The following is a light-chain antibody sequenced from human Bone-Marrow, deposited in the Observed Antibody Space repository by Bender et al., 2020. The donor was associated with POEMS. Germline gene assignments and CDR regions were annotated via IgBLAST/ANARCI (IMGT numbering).Light chain of an antibody. CDR1: SSNIGNNY. CDR3: QSYDNSLGGWV. V-gene: IGLV1-51*02. Sequence: QSVLPQPPSVSAAPGQMVTISCSGSSSNIGNNYVSWYQQLPGTAPKLLIFENNRPPSGNPDRFSGSKSGTSASLAITGLQAEDEGDYYCQSYDNSLGGWVFGGGTKLTVL. CDR2: ENN. J-gene: IGLJ3*02.